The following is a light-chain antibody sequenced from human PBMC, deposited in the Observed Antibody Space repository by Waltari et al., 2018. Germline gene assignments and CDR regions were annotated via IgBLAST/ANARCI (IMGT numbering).Light chain of an antibody. Sequence: QSVLTQPPSLSAAPGQKVTISCSGSSSDIGNNYVTWYQQLPGTAPKLLIYETKGRPSGIPARFSGSKSGTSATLGITGLQTADEAEYFCATWHSSLSAVVFGGGTKLIVL. V-gene: IGLV1-51*02. CDR1: SSDIGNNY. CDR2: ETK. J-gene: IGLJ2*01. CDR3: ATWHSSLSAVV.